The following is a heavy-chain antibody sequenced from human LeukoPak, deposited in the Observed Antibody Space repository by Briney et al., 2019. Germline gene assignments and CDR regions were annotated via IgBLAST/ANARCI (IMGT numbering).Heavy chain of an antibody. V-gene: IGHV3-21*01. J-gene: IGHJ3*02. CDR3: ARDMEDCSSSSCYILTSGAFDI. Sequence: GGSLRLSCAASGFTFSSYSMNWVRQSPGKGLEWVSSISSGSSYIYYADSVKGRFTISRDNSKNSLYLQMNSLRAEDTAVYYCARDMEDCSSSSCYILTSGAFDIWGQGTMVTVSS. CDR1: GFTFSSYS. CDR2: ISSGSSYI. D-gene: IGHD2-2*02.